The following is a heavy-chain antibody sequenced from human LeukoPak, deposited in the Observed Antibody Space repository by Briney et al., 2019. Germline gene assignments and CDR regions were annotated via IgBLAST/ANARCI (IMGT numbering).Heavy chain of an antibody. CDR1: GDSISSGSYY. CDR2: IYDSGIT. CDR3: ARVSGYCSGGACYSRRHFDH. D-gene: IGHD2-15*01. Sequence: SQTLSLTCTVSGDSISSGSYYWSWIRQPPGKGLEWIGHIYDSGITNYNPSLKSRVTISVDTSKNQFSLKLSSVTAADTAVYYCARVSGYCSGGACYSRRHFDHWGQGTLVTVSS. J-gene: IGHJ4*02. V-gene: IGHV4-61*01.